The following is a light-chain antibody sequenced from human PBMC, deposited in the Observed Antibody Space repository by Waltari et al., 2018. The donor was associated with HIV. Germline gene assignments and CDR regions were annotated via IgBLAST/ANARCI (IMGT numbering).Light chain of an antibody. Sequence: QSVLPQPPAPSATPGQTVTISFSGSTSIIGSNFVHWYQPLPQAAPTLLIYGDDKRPSGVPDRFSVSKTGTSASLAISGLLSEDEAEYYCATWDDSLSGVLFGGGTKLTVL. CDR1: TSIIGSNF. CDR3: ATWDDSLSGVL. J-gene: IGLJ3*02. V-gene: IGLV1-47*01. CDR2: GDD.